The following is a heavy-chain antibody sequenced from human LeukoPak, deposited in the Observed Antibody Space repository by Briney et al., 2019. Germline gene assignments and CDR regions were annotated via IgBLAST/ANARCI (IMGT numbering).Heavy chain of an antibody. CDR2: TYYSRNT. J-gene: IGHJ4*02. CDR3: VRHEEEDGYNAKTFDY. Sequence: SETLSLTCTVSGGSISSSGNFWGWVRQPPGRRLEWIASTYYSRNTYYNPSLKSRVTISVDTSKNQFSLKLSSVTAADTAVYYCVRHEEEDGYNAKTFDYWGQGTLVTVSS. CDR1: GGSISSSGNF. V-gene: IGHV4-39*01. D-gene: IGHD5-24*01.